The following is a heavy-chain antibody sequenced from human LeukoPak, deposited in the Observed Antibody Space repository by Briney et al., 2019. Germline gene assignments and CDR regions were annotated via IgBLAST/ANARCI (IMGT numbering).Heavy chain of an antibody. CDR2: ICGSGGST. J-gene: IGHJ2*01. CDR1: GFTFSSFA. V-gene: IGHV3-23*01. CDR3: ARGVVPAAMRYWYFDL. Sequence: GGSLRLSCAASGFTFSSFAMNWVRQAPGKGLEWVSAICGSGGSTYYADSVKGRFTISRDNSKNTLYLQMNSLRAEDTAVYYCARGVVPAAMRYWYFDLWGRGTLVTLSS. D-gene: IGHD2-2*01.